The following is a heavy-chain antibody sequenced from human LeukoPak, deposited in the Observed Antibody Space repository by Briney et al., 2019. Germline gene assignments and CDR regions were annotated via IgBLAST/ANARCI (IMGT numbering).Heavy chain of an antibody. CDR1: GYSISSGYY. CDR3: ARVYNYGYCFDY. D-gene: IGHD5-18*01. Sequence: SETLSLTCTVSGYSISSGYYWGWIRQPPGKGLEWIGSIYHSGSTYYNPSLKSRVTISVDTSKNQFSLKLSSVTAADTAVYYCARVYNYGYCFDYWGQGTLVTVSS. V-gene: IGHV4-38-2*02. J-gene: IGHJ4*02. CDR2: IYHSGST.